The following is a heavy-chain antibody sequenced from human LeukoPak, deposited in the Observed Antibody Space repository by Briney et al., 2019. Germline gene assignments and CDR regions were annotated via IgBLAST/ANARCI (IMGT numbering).Heavy chain of an antibody. CDR1: GDSVSSNGAA. Sequence: SQTLSLTCAISGDSVSSNGAAWNWIRQSPSRGLEWLGRTYYRSKWYNDYAVSVKSRITINPDTSKNQFSLQLNSVTPEDTAVYYCARAFRGYCSGGSCYSHPARDWFDPWGQGTLVTVSS. J-gene: IGHJ5*02. CDR2: TYYRSKWYN. D-gene: IGHD2-15*01. CDR3: ARAFRGYCSGGSCYSHPARDWFDP. V-gene: IGHV6-1*01.